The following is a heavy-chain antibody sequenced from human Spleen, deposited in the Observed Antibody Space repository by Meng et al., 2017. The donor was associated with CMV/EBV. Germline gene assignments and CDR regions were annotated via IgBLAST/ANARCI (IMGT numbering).Heavy chain of an antibody. D-gene: IGHD1-1*01. CDR2: INHSGST. V-gene: IGHV4-34*01. Sequence: VQLSRVGEGCMSSLGPLSAPCVVYGWYSSGYYWSGTRQPPGKGLEWIGEINHSGSTNYNPSLKSRVTISVDTSKNQFSLKLSSVTAADTAVYYCARGRRPFDYWGQGTLVTVSS. CDR1: GWYSSGYY. J-gene: IGHJ4*02. CDR3: ARGRRPFDY.